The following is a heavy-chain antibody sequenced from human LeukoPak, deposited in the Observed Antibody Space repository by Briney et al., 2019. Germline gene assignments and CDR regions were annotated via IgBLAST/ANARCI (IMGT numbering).Heavy chain of an antibody. CDR2: IYYSGST. J-gene: IGHJ4*02. CDR3: ASQMATISPLDY. V-gene: IGHV4-59*08. Sequence: SETLSLTCTVSGGSISSYYWSWIRQPPGKGLEWIGYIYYSGSTNYNPSLKSRVTISVDTSKNQFSLKLSSVTAADTAVYYCASQMATISPLDYWGQGTLVTVSP. D-gene: IGHD5-24*01. CDR1: GGSISSYY.